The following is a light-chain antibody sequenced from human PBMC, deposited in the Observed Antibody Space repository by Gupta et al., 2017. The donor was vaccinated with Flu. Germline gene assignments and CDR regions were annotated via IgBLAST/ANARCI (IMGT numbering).Light chain of an antibody. V-gene: IGKV4-1*01. Sequence: NCKSSQSVLYSSNNKNYLAWYQQKPGQPPKLLIYWASTRESGVPDRFSGSGSGTDFTLTISSLQAEDVAVYYCQQYYSTPRTFGQGTKLEIK. J-gene: IGKJ2*01. CDR2: WAS. CDR1: QSVLYSSNNKNY. CDR3: QQYYSTPRT.